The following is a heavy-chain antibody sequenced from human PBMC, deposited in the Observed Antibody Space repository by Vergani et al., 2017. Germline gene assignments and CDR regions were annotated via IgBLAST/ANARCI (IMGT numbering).Heavy chain of an antibody. V-gene: IGHV3-33*01. CDR3: AREYVQSVGRAFDI. CDR2: IWYDGSNK. D-gene: IGHD1-26*01. Sequence: QVQLVESGGGVVQPGRSLRLSCAASGFTFSSYGMHWVRQAPGKGLEWVAFIWYDGSNKYYADSVKGLITISRDNSKNTLYLQMNSLRAEDTAVYYCAREYVQSVGRAFDIWGQGTLVTVSS. J-gene: IGHJ3*02. CDR1: GFTFSSYG.